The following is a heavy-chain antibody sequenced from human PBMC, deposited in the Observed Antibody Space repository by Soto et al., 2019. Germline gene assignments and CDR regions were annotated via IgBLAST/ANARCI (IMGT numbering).Heavy chain of an antibody. D-gene: IGHD2-2*01. V-gene: IGHV4-4*02. CDR2: IYHSGST. CDR1: GGSISSSNW. Sequence: SETLSLTCAVSGGSISSSNWWSWVRQPPGKGLEWIGEIYHSGSTNYNPSLKSRVTISVDKSKNQFSLKLSSVTAADTAVYYCARDGRYCSSTSCYPNWLDPWGDGILVTVSS. CDR3: ARDGRYCSSTSCYPNWLDP. J-gene: IGHJ5*02.